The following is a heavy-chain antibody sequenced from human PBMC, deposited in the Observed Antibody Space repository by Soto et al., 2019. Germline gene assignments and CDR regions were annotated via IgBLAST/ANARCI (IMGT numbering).Heavy chain of an antibody. CDR1: GYTFTSYG. V-gene: IGHV1-18*04. Sequence: ASVKVSCKASGYTFTSYGISWVRQAPGQGLEWMGWISAYNGNTNYAQKLQGRVTMTTDTSTSTAYMELRSLRSDDTAVYYCARAQTGHTIRTHLFDYWGQGTLVTVSS. J-gene: IGHJ4*02. D-gene: IGHD1-1*01. CDR3: ARAQTGHTIRTHLFDY. CDR2: ISAYNGNT.